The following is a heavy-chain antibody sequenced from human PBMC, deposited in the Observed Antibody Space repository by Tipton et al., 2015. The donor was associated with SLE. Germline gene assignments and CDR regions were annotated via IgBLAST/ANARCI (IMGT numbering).Heavy chain of an antibody. V-gene: IGHV4-59*08. CDR3: AGRTAASGTLYL. Sequence: TLSLTCTVPGGSIGSYSWSWIRQPPGKGLEWLGGFFYSGSTNYNPSLKSRVTLSRDTSKNQFSLKLSSVTAADTAMYYCAGRTAASGTLYLWGQGALVTVSS. CDR2: FFYSGST. CDR1: GGSIGSYS. D-gene: IGHD6-13*01. J-gene: IGHJ5*02.